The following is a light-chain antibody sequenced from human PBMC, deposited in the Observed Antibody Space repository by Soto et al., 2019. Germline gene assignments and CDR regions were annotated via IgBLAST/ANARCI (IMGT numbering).Light chain of an antibody. V-gene: IGKV3-11*01. CDR3: QQRSNWPRT. CDR1: QSVSSY. Sequence: EIVLTQSPGILSLSPGERVTLSCRASQSVSSYLAWYQQKPGQAPRLLIYDTSKRATGIPARFSGSGSGTDFTLTISSLEPEDFAVYYCQQRSNWPRTFGQGTKVEIK. J-gene: IGKJ1*01. CDR2: DTS.